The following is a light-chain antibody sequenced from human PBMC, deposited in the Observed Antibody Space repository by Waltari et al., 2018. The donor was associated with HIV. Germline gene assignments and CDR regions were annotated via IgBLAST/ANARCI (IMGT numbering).Light chain of an antibody. CDR3: MQGLQPPFT. Sequence: IVMTPFPLSLPVNLGVPASISCMYTQSLLHRHEYNYLSWFLQKPGQSPRLLIYLGSNRASGVPDRFSGGGSGTNFTRKIRRVEADDVGVYYCMQGLQPPFTLGPGTKVDI. CDR2: LGS. CDR1: QSLLHRHEYNY. V-gene: IGKV2-28*01. J-gene: IGKJ3*01.